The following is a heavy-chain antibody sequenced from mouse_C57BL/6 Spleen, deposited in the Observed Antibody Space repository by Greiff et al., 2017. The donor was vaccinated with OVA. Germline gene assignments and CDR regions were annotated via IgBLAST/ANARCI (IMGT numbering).Heavy chain of an antibody. Sequence: EVQRVESGGGLVQPGGSLSLSCAASGFTFTDYYMSWVRQPPGKALEWLGFIRNKANGYTTKNRASEKGRVTISRDNSKSIIYIQMNALRAEESATYYCARDLVYYYGSRYVWYFDVWGTGTTVTVSS. CDR2: IRNKANGYTT. J-gene: IGHJ1*03. D-gene: IGHD1-1*01. CDR1: GFTFTDYY. CDR3: ARDLVYYYGSRYVWYFDV. V-gene: IGHV7-3*01.